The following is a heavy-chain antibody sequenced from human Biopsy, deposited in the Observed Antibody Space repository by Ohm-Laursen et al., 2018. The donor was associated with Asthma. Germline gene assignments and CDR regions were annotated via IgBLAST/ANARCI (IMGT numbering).Heavy chain of an antibody. Sequence: LRLSCAALGFAVSRDHMFWVRQASGKGLEWVSVTYSGGTSHTADSVRGRFTISRDFSKNTLHLQMHSLRVEDSAVYYWARGDSSGWSHYYFAYWGQGPMVTDSS. CDR2: TYSGGTS. CDR1: GFAVSRDH. CDR3: ARGDSSGWSHYYFAY. V-gene: IGHV3-53*01. J-gene: IGHJ4*02. D-gene: IGHD6-19*01.